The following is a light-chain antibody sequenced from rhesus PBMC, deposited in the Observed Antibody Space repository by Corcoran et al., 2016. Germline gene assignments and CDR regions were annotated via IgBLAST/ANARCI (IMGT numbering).Light chain of an antibody. CDR1: QSVSSS. Sequence: EIVMTQSPATLSLSPGERATLSCRASQSVSSSLAWYHPKTGQAPRLLISGASSRAPGIPDRFSGSRSGTDVTLTISSLEPDDVAVYYCLQHSNWPWTFGQGTKVEIK. V-gene: IGKV3-24*01. J-gene: IGKJ1*01. CDR2: GAS. CDR3: LQHSNWPWT.